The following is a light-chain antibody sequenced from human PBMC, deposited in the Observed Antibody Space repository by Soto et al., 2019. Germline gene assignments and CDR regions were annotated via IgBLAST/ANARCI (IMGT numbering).Light chain of an antibody. V-gene: IGKV3-11*01. CDR3: QQRSNLT. CDR2: DAS. CDR1: QSVSSY. J-gene: IGKJ4*01. Sequence: EIVLTQSPATLSLSPGERATLSCRASQSVSSYLAWYQQKPGQAPRLLIYDASNRATGIPARFSGSGSGTDFPLTISSLEPEDFAVYYCQQRSNLTFGGVTKVEIK.